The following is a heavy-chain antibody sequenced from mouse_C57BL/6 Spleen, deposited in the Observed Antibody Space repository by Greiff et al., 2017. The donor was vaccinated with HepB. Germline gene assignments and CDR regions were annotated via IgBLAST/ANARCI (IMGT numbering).Heavy chain of an antibody. CDR3: ARGPIYYGSSYPFDY. D-gene: IGHD1-1*01. Sequence: DVKLQESGPGLVKPSQSLSLTCSVTGYSITSGYYWNWIRQFPGNKLEWMGYISYDGSNNYNPSLKNRISITRDTSKNQFFLKLNSVTTEDTATYYCARGPIYYGSSYPFDYWGQGTTLTVSS. V-gene: IGHV3-6*01. CDR1: GYSITSGYY. CDR2: ISYDGSN. J-gene: IGHJ2*01.